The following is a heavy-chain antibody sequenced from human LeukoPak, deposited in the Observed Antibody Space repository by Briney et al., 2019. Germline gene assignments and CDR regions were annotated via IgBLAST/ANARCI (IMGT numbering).Heavy chain of an antibody. CDR1: GGTFSSYA. V-gene: IGHV1-69*06. CDR2: IIPIFGTA. D-gene: IGHD3-16*02. CDR3: ARDYPIYDYVWGSYRYDAFDI. J-gene: IGHJ3*02. Sequence: ASVKVSCKASGGTFSSYAISWVRQAPGQGLEWMGGIIPIFGTANYAQKFQGRVTITADKSTSTAYMELSSLRSEDTAVYYCARDYPIYDYVWGSYRYDAFDIGGQGTMVTVSS.